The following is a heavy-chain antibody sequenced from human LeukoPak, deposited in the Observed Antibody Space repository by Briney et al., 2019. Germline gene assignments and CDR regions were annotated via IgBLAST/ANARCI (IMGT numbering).Heavy chain of an antibody. CDR3: ARDLIAGLAVWFDP. J-gene: IGHJ5*02. V-gene: IGHV1-18*01. CDR1: GYTFTSYG. CDR2: ISAYNGNT. Sequence: ASVKVSCKASGYTFTSYGISWVRQAPGQGLEWMGWISAYNGNTNYARKLQGRVTMTTDTSTSTAYMELRSLRSDDTAVYYCARDLIAGLAVWFDPWGQGTLVTVSS. D-gene: IGHD3-22*01.